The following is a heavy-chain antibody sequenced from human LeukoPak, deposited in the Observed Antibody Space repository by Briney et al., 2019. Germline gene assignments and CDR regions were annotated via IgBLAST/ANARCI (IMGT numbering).Heavy chain of an antibody. CDR1: GFTFSRYS. J-gene: IGHJ4*02. D-gene: IGHD6-6*01. V-gene: IGHV3-64*01. Sequence: PGGSLRLSCAASGFTFSRYSMHWVRQAPGKGLEYVSAISNNGGSTYYAKSVKGRFTISRDNSKNTLYLQIVSLRAEDMAVYYCARTYIAAREADYWGQGTLVTVSS. CDR3: ARTYIAAREADY. CDR2: ISNNGGST.